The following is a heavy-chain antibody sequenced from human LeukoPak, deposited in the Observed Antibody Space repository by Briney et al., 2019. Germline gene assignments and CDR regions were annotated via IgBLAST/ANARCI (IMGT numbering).Heavy chain of an antibody. V-gene: IGHV3-66*01. D-gene: IGHD5-24*01. Sequence: GGSLRLSCAASGFTVSSNYMSWVRQAPGKGLEWVSVLYSGGSTYYTDSVKGRFTISRDNSNNTLYLQMNNLRAEDTAVYYCAMDSAWLPLKFDYWGPGTLVAVST. J-gene: IGHJ4*02. CDR2: LYSGGST. CDR3: AMDSAWLPLKFDY. CDR1: GFTVSSNY.